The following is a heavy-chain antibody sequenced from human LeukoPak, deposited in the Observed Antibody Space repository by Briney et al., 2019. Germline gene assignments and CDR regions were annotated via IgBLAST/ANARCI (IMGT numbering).Heavy chain of an antibody. CDR3: ATSTEAAGSD. CDR2: IEQDGSVK. CDR1: GFTFSKFW. Sequence: TGGSLRLSCAASGFTFSKFWMSWVRQAPGKGLKWVANIEQDGSVKYYVDSVKGRFTISRDNAENSLYLQMNSLRVEDTAVYYCATSTEAAGSDWGQGTLVTVSS. J-gene: IGHJ4*02. D-gene: IGHD6-13*01. V-gene: IGHV3-7*03.